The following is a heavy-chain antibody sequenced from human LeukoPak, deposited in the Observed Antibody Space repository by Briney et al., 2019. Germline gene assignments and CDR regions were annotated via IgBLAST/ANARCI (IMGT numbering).Heavy chain of an antibody. CDR3: AADLGYSYGYAPGSDYGMDV. CDR2: IVVGSGNT. V-gene: IGHV1-58*02. CDR1: GFTFTSSA. Sequence: SVKVSCKASGFTFTSSAMQWVRQARGQRLEWIGWIVVGSGNTNYAQKFQERVTITRDMSTSTAYMELSSLRSEDTAVYYCAADLGYSYGYAPGSDYGMDVWGQGTTVTASS. J-gene: IGHJ6*02. D-gene: IGHD5-18*01.